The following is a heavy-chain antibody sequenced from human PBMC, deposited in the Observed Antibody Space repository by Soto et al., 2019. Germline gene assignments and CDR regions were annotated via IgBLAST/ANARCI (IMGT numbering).Heavy chain of an antibody. D-gene: IGHD3-10*01. V-gene: IGHV4-34*01. CDR3: ARDFRYFPD. J-gene: IGHJ4*02. CDR1: GGTFSGYF. CDR2: IEHNGNN. Sequence: TXETLSLTTAVYGGTFSGYFWTWVRQPPGKGLEWIGEIEHNGNNNINPSLKSRVALSVDNSKNQISLTLTSVTAADTAVYYCARDFRYFPDWGQGTLVTVSS.